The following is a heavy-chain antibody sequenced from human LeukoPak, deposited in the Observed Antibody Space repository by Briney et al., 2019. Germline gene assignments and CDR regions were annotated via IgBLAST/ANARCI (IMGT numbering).Heavy chain of an antibody. CDR1: GFTFSSYA. CDR3: ARDRGGYSYGCDY. V-gene: IGHV3-30-3*01. D-gene: IGHD5-18*01. Sequence: GRSLRLSCAASGFTFSSYAMHWVRQAPGKGLEWVAVISYDGSNKYYADSVKGRFTISRDNSKNTLYLQMNSLRVEDTAVYYCARDRGGYSYGCDYWGQGTLVTVSS. J-gene: IGHJ4*02. CDR2: ISYDGSNK.